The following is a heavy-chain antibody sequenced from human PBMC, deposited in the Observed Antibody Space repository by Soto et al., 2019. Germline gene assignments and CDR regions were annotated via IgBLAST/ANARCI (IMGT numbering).Heavy chain of an antibody. Sequence: SETLSLTCTVSGGSISSGDYYWSWIRQPPGKGLEWIGYIYYSGSTYYNPSLKSRVTISVDTSKNQFSLKLSSVTAADTAVYYCARVLGYYYDSSGPTGDYWGQGTLVT. D-gene: IGHD3-22*01. V-gene: IGHV4-30-4*01. CDR3: ARVLGYYYDSSGPTGDY. J-gene: IGHJ4*02. CDR1: GGSISSGDYY. CDR2: IYYSGST.